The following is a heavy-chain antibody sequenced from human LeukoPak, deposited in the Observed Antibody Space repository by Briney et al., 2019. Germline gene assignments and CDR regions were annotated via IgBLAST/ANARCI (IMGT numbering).Heavy chain of an antibody. Sequence: PSETLSLTCAVYGGSFSGYYWNWIRQPPGKGLEWIGEINHSGSTTYNPSLKSRVTISLDTSKNQFSLKLSSVTAADTAVYYCARPHGDSYCGGDCYYYWGQGTLVTVSS. D-gene: IGHD2-21*01. J-gene: IGHJ4*02. CDR3: ARPHGDSYCGGDCYYY. CDR1: GGSFSGYY. CDR2: INHSGST. V-gene: IGHV4-34*01.